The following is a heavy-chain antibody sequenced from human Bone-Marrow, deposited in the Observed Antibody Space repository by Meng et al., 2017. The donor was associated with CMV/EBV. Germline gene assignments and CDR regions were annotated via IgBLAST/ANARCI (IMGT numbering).Heavy chain of an antibody. V-gene: IGHV3-53*01. J-gene: IGHJ6*02. CDR1: GFTVSSNY. CDR3: ARGGYSGYCSSTSCYNDYYYFGMKV. Sequence: GESLKISCAASGFTVSSNYMSWVRQAPGKGLEWVSVIYSGGNTYYADSVRGRFTISRDNSKNTVYLQMNSLRAEDTAVYYCARGGYSGYCSSTSCYNDYYYFGMKVWGQGTTVDVAS. CDR2: IYSGGNT. D-gene: IGHD2-2*02.